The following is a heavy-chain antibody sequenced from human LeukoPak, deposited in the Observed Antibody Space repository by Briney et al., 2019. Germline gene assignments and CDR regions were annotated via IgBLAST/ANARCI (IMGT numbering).Heavy chain of an antibody. V-gene: IGHV3-23*01. Sequence: XISGSGGSTYYADSVKGRFTISRDNSKNTLYLQMTSLRAEDTAVYYCAKEPFLEWLPPLFDYWGQGTLVTVSS. CDR2: ISGSGGST. D-gene: IGHD3-3*01. J-gene: IGHJ4*02. CDR3: AKEPFLEWLPPLFDY.